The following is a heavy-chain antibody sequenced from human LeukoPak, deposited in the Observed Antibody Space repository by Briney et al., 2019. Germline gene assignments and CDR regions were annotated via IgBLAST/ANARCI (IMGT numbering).Heavy chain of an antibody. Sequence: GGSLRLSCAASGFTFNSYGMHWVRQAPGKGLEWVAFIRYDGSNKYYADSVKGRFTISRDNSKSTLYLQMNSLRAEDTAVYYCAKPPSPRTVFGVVIVYYFDYWGQGTLVTVSS. D-gene: IGHD3-3*01. CDR2: IRYDGSNK. CDR1: GFTFNSYG. CDR3: AKPPSPRTVFGVVIVYYFDY. V-gene: IGHV3-30*02. J-gene: IGHJ4*02.